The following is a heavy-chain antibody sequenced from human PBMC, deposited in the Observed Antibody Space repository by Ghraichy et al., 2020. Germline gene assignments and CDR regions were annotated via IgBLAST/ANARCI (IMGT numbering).Heavy chain of an antibody. Sequence: ASVKVSCKTSGYTFNNYDINWVRQATGQGLEWMGWMRADTGHAGYVRKFQGRVTMTRDTSISTAYMELYDLISEDTAVYYCARVRSGTVHLDFWGQGTLVTVSS. D-gene: IGHD3-10*01. J-gene: IGHJ4*02. CDR2: MRADTGHA. V-gene: IGHV1-8*02. CDR1: GYTFNNYD. CDR3: ARVRSGTVHLDF.